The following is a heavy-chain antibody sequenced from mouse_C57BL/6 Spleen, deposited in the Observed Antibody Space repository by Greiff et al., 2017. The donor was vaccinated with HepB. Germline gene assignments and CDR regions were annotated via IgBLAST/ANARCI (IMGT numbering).Heavy chain of an antibody. D-gene: IGHD1-1*01. CDR2: FHPYNDDT. CDR3: ARGGYYYGSSYYFDY. J-gene: IGHJ2*01. Sequence: VQLVESGAELVKPGASVKMSCKASGYTFTTYPIEWMKQNHGKSLEWIGNFHPYNDDTKYNEKFKGKATLTVEKSSSTVYLELSRLTSDDSAVYYCARGGYYYGSSYYFDYWGQGTTLTVSS. CDR1: GYTFTTYP. V-gene: IGHV1-47*01.